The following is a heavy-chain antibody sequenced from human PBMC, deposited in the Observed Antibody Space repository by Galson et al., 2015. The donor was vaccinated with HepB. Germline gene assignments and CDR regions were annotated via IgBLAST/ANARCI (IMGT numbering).Heavy chain of an antibody. Sequence: LRLSCAASGFTFSNAWMNWVRQAPGKGLEWVGRIKSKTDGGTTDYAAPVKGRFTISRDDSKNTLYLQMNSLKTEDTAVYYCTTDPPYSGGRRRPDYWGQGTLVTVSS. V-gene: IGHV3-15*07. J-gene: IGHJ4*02. D-gene: IGHD1-26*01. CDR1: GFTFSNAW. CDR3: TTDPPYSGGRRRPDY. CDR2: IKSKTDGGTT.